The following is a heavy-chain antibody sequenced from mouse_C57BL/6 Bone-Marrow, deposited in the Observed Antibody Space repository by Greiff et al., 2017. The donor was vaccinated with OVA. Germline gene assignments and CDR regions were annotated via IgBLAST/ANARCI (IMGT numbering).Heavy chain of an antibody. CDR3: GITTVVAPPYAMDY. Sequence: VQLQQPGAELVKPGASVKMSCKASGYTFTSYWITWVKQRPGQGLEWIGDIYPGSGSTNYNEKFKSKATLTVDTSSSTAYMQLSSLTSEDSAVYYCGITTVVAPPYAMDYRGQGTSVTVSS. D-gene: IGHD1-1*01. CDR2: IYPGSGST. CDR1: GYTFTSYW. J-gene: IGHJ4*01. V-gene: IGHV1-55*01.